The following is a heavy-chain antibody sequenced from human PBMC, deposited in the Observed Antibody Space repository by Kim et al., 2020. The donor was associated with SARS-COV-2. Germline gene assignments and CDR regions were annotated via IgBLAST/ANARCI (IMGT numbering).Heavy chain of an antibody. V-gene: IGHV4-59*01. CDR1: SYY. D-gene: IGHD3-10*01. CDR2: IYYSGST. J-gene: IGHJ6*02. CDR3: ARAQGNDWFGELFSGNYYGMDV. Sequence: SYYWSWIRQPPGKGLEWIGYIYYSGSTNYNPSLKSRVTISVDTSKNQFSLKLSSVTAADTAVYYCARAQGNDWFGELFSGNYYGMDVWGQGTTVTVSS.